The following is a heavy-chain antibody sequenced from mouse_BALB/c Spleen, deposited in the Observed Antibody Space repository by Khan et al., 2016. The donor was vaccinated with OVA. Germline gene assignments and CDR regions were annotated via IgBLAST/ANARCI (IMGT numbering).Heavy chain of an antibody. V-gene: IGHV9-3*02. CDR3: ARGYDMDGSWFAY. CDR2: INTNTGEP. Sequence: QIRLVQSGPELKKPGETVKISCKASGYTFTNYGMNWVKQAPGKGLKWMGWINTNTGEPTFAEEFKERFAFSLETSARTAYLQINSLKNEDTATYFCARGYDMDGSWFAYWGQGTLVTVSA. J-gene: IGHJ3*01. D-gene: IGHD2-14*01. CDR1: GYTFTNYG.